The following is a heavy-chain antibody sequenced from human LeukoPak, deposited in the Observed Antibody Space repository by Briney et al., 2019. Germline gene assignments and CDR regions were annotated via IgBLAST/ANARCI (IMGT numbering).Heavy chain of an antibody. Sequence: GASVSVSCTASGYTFTGYYMHWVRQAPGQGLEWMGWINPNTGSTNYAQKFQGRVTMTRDTSISTAYMELSRLRSDDTAVYYCARTYGYCSSTSCYPLSGVDAFDIWGQGTMVTVSS. V-gene: IGHV1-2*02. D-gene: IGHD2-2*01. J-gene: IGHJ3*02. CDR2: INPNTGST. CDR1: GYTFTGYY. CDR3: ARTYGYCSSTSCYPLSGVDAFDI.